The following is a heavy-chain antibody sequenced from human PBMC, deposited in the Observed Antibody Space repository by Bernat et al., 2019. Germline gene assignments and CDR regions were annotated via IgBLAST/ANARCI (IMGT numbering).Heavy chain of an antibody. Sequence: QVQLVQSGAEVKKPGASVKVSCKASGYTFTSYGINWVRQAPGQGLEWMGWISAYNGNTNYAQKLQGRVTMTTDTSTSTAYMELRSLRSDDTAVYYCASTEGYCSGGSCPIDAFDIWGQGTMVTVSS. CDR2: ISAYNGNT. J-gene: IGHJ3*02. D-gene: IGHD2-15*01. CDR1: GYTFTSYG. CDR3: ASTEGYCSGGSCPIDAFDI. V-gene: IGHV1-18*01.